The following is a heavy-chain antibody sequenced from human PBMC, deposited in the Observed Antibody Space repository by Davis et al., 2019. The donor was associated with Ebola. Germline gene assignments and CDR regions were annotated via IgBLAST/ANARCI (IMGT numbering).Heavy chain of an antibody. J-gene: IGHJ6*02. CDR3: TTGSRGYSYGPTYYYYYGMDV. CDR2: ISSSGSTI. D-gene: IGHD5-18*01. Sequence: GESLKISCAASGFTFSSYEMNWVRQAPGKGLEWVSYISSSGSTIYYADSVKGRFTISRDNAKNSLYLQMNSLKTEDTAVYYCTTGSRGYSYGPTYYYYYGMDVWGQGTTVTVSS. V-gene: IGHV3-48*03. CDR1: GFTFSSYE.